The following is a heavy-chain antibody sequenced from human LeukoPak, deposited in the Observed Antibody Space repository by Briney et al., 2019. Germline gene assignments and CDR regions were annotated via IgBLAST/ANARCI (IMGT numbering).Heavy chain of an antibody. J-gene: IGHJ4*02. V-gene: IGHV3-30*04. D-gene: IGHD4-17*01. CDR1: GFTFDDYA. CDR2: ISYDGSNK. CDR3: ASGVTTTSDY. Sequence: GGSLRLSCAASGFTFDDYAMHWVRQAPGKGLEWVAVISYDGSNKYYADSVKGRFTISRDNSKNTLYLQMNSLRAEDTAVYYCASGVTTTSDYWGQGTLVTVSS.